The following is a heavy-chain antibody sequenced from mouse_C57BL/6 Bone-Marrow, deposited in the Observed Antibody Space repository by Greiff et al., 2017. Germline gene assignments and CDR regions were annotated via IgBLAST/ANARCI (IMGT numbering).Heavy chain of an antibody. CDR1: GYTFTSYW. CDR3: ARNYSNFSFAY. CDR2: IHPNSGST. V-gene: IGHV1-64*01. Sequence: QVQLQQPGAELAKPGASVKLSCKASGYTFTSYWMHWVKQRPGQGLEWIGMIHPNSGSTNYNEKFKSKATLTVDKSSSTAYMQLSSLTSEDSAVYYCARNYSNFSFAYWGQGTLVTVSA. J-gene: IGHJ3*01. D-gene: IGHD2-5*01.